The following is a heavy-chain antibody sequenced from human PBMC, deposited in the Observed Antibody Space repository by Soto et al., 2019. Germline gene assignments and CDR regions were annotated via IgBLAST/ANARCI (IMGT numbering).Heavy chain of an antibody. V-gene: IGHV4-34*01. CDR2: INHSGSA. J-gene: IGHJ4*02. D-gene: IGHD1-26*01. CDR1: GGSFSGYI. CDR3: ARGLISGSHYSGRFYYFDS. Sequence: QVQLQQWGAGLLKPSETLSLTCAVYGGSFSGYIWSWIRQTPGKGLQWIGQINHSGSANYNPSLKSRVTISVHTSNSQFSLELSSVTAADTAVYYCARGLISGSHYSGRFYYFDSWGQGTLVTVSS.